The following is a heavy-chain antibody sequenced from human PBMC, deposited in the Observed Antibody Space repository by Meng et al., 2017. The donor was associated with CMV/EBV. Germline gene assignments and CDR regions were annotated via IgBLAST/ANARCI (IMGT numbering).Heavy chain of an antibody. V-gene: IGHV3-48*03. D-gene: IGHD3-16*01. CDR3: ERDRLGSSDPEVNY. CDR1: GFTFSSYE. J-gene: IGHJ4*02. CDR2: ISSSGSTI. Sequence: GESLKISCAASGFTFSSYEMNWVRQAPGKGLEWVSYISSSGSTIYYADSVKGRFTISRDNAKNSLYLQMNSLRAEDTAFYYCERDRLGSSDPEVNYWGQGTLVTVSS.